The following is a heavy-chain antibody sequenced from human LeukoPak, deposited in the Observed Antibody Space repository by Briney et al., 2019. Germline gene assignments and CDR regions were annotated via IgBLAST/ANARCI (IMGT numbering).Heavy chain of an antibody. Sequence: GGSLRLSCAASGFTLSTYGMNWVRQAPGKGLEWVSSISGSSGYIYYADSVKGRFTISRDSAENSLYLQMNSLRAEDTAVYYCARDAIMGATRGSWFDPWGQGTLVTVSS. CDR3: ARDAIMGATRGSWFDP. V-gene: IGHV3-21*01. J-gene: IGHJ5*02. CDR1: GFTLSTYG. CDR2: ISGSSGYI. D-gene: IGHD1-26*01.